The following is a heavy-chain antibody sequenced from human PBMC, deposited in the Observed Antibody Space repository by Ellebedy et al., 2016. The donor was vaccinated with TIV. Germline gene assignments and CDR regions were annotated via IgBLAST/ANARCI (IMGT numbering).Heavy chain of an antibody. J-gene: IGHJ5*02. CDR1: GGTFSSYA. D-gene: IGHD3-22*01. V-gene: IGHV1-69*13. Sequence: ASVKVSCKASGGTFSSYAISWVRQAPGQGLEWMGGIIPIFGTANYAQKFQGRVTITADESTSTAYMELSSLRSEDTAVYYCARGGNYYDSSDGWFDPWGQGTLVTVSS. CDR2: IIPIFGTA. CDR3: ARGGNYYDSSDGWFDP.